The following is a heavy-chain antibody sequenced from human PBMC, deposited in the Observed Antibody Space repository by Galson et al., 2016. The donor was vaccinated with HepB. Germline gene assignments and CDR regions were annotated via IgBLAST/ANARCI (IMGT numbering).Heavy chain of an antibody. CDR2: IARDGSLA. V-gene: IGHV3-30*18. CDR3: TKATARRASGWYFED. D-gene: IGHD6-19*01. Sequence: SLRLSCAASEFTFSDYGMQWVRQTPDKRLEWVAVIARDGSLAFYADNVKGRFTASRDNSRNTVYLQMNSLRAEDSARYHCTKATARRASGWYFEDWGQGTLVTVSS. J-gene: IGHJ4*02. CDR1: EFTFSDYG.